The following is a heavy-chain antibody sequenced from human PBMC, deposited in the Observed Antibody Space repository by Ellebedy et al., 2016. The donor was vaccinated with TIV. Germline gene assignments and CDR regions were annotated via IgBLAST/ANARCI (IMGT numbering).Heavy chain of an antibody. D-gene: IGHD3-10*01. J-gene: IGHJ4*02. CDR3: ARSGSIVALLDY. CDR1: GGSISTYY. CDR2: IYYNGAT. V-gene: IGHV4-59*08. Sequence: MPSETLSLTCTVSGGSISTYYWSWFRQSPGKGLEWIGYIYYNGATDYNPSLKSRVTISVDTSKNQFSLRLNSVTAADTAVYYCARSGSIVALLDYWGQGALVTVSS.